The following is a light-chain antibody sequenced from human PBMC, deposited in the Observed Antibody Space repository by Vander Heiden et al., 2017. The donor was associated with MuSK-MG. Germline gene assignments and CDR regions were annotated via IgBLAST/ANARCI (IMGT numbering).Light chain of an antibody. CDR1: QNMNNY. J-gene: IGKJ1*01. CDR2: DAS. CDR3: QQRSIGSTVVT. Sequence: EIMLTQSPLTLSLSPGNRATLSSRASQNMNNYLAWYQQKPGQAPMLLIFDASKRATGSGARLRGSGCGTDFILTISSREPEDFAVYFCQQRSIGSTVVTFGQGTKVEIK. V-gene: IGKV3-11*01.